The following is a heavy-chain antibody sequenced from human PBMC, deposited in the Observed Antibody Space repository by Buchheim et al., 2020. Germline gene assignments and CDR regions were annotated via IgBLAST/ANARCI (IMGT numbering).Heavy chain of an antibody. V-gene: IGHV1-2*02. J-gene: IGHJ4*02. CDR3: ARDLHYDFWSGYSFDY. CDR2: INPNSGGT. D-gene: IGHD3-3*01. CDR1: GYTFTGYY. Sequence: QVQLVQSGAEVKKPGASVEVSCKASGYTFTGYYMHWVRQAPGQGLEWMGWINPNSGGTNYAQKFQGRVTMTRDTSVSPAYMELSRLRSDDTAVYYCARDLHYDFWSGYSFDYWGQGTL.